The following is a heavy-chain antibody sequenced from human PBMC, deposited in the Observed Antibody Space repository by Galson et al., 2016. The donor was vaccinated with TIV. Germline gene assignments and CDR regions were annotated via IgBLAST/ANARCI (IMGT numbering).Heavy chain of an antibody. Sequence: SLRLSCAASGLPVSDNYMTWVRQAPGKGLEWVALINNDGSTVYSDSVKGRFIISRDNSKNMVYLQMNSLRPEDTAVYFCARERRLCGNECYLHYYYGMDVWGRGTTVTVSS. CDR3: ARERRLCGNECYLHYYYGMDV. V-gene: IGHV3-66*02. D-gene: IGHD2-21*01. CDR1: GLPVSDNY. CDR2: INNDGST. J-gene: IGHJ6*02.